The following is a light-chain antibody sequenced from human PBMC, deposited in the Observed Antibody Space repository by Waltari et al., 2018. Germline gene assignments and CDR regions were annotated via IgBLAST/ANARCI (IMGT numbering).Light chain of an antibody. J-gene: IGLJ2*01. CDR3: ATWDRILSAVI. Sequence: QSVLTQPPSVSAAPGQQVTISCSGSTSNIGANYVSWYQRLPGKDPRLLSFSNSERPSGIPDRFYGSKSDTSATLGITGRQTGDEADYYCATWDRILSAVIIGGGTKLTVL. V-gene: IGLV1-51*01. CDR1: TSNIGANY. CDR2: SNS.